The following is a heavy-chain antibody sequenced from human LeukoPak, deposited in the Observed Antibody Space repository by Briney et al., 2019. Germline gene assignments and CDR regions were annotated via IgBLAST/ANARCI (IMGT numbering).Heavy chain of an antibody. CDR1: GGSISSSSYY. V-gene: IGHV4-39*01. CDR2: IYYSGST. J-gene: IGHJ2*01. CDR3: ASHRDSGSQSPFDL. D-gene: IGHD1-26*01. Sequence: SETLSLTCTVSGGSISSSSYYWGWIRQPPGKGLEWIGSIYYSGSTYYNPSLKSRVTISVDTSKNQFSLKLSSVTAADTAVYYCASHRDSGSQSPFDLWGRGTLVTVSS.